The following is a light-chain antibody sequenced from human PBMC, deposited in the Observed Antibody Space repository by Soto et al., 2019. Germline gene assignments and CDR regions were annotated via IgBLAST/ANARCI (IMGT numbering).Light chain of an antibody. CDR1: QSVLYSSNNTNY. Sequence: DIVMTQSPDSLAVSLGERATINCKSSQSVLYSSNNTNYLAWYQQKPGQPPKLLIYWASTRESGVPDRFSGSGSGTDFTLTISSLQAADVAVYYCQQYYSTPWTFGQGTKVDIK. CDR3: QQYYSTPWT. CDR2: WAS. J-gene: IGKJ1*01. V-gene: IGKV4-1*01.